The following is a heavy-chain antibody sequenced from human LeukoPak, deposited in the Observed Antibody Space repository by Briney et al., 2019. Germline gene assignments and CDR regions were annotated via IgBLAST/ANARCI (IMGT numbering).Heavy chain of an antibody. D-gene: IGHD6-13*01. J-gene: IGHJ4*02. V-gene: IGHV3-7*01. CDR1: GFTFRNYW. Sequence: GGSLRLSCAASGFTFRNYWMSWVRQAPGKGLEWVANIKQDGSEKNYVDSVEGRFTISRGNAKNSVYLQMNSLSVEDTAMYYCARDSSSWYDYWGQGTLVTVSS. CDR3: ARDSSSWYDY. CDR2: IKQDGSEK.